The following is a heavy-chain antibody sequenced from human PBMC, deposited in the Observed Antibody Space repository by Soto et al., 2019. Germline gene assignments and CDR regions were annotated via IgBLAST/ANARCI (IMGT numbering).Heavy chain of an antibody. Sequence: EVQLVESGGGLVQPGGSLRLSCAASGFTFSSYWMSWVRQAPGKGLEWVANIRQDGSDKYYVDSVKGRFTIYRDNSKNSLYLQMNSLTVEYTAVYYCASPQQWLGQRGDFAYWGQGPLVTVSS. CDR1: GFTFSSYW. J-gene: IGHJ4*02. V-gene: IGHV3-7*05. D-gene: IGHD6-19*01. CDR2: IRQDGSDK. CDR3: ASPQQWLGQRGDFAY.